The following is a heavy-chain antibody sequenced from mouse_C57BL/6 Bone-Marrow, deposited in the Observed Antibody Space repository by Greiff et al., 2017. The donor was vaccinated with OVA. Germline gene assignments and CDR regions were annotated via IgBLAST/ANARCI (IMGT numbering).Heavy chain of an antibody. CDR3: ARGHGSSYVWFAY. J-gene: IGHJ3*01. CDR1: GFNIKNTY. D-gene: IGHD1-1*01. CDR2: IDPANGNT. V-gene: IGHV14-3*01. Sequence: VQLKESVAELVRPGASVKLSCTASGFNIKNTYMHWVKQRPEQGLEWIGRIDPANGNTKYAPKFQGKATITADTSSNTAYLQLSSLTSEDTAIYYCARGHGSSYVWFAYWGQGTLVTVSA.